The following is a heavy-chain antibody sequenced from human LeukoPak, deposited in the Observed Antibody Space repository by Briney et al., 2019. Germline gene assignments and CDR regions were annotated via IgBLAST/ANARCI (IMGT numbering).Heavy chain of an antibody. J-gene: IGHJ4*02. CDR3: ARDPAFRGAQMEY. CDR2: ISGYNGNT. D-gene: IGHD3-10*01. V-gene: IGHV1-18*01. CDR1: GYTLTSYG. Sequence: GASVKVSRKASGYTLTSYGFSWVRQAPGQGLEWMGWISGYNGNTNYAQNLQGRVTMTIDTSTSTAYMELRSLRSDDTAVYYCARDPAFRGAQMEYWGQGTLVTVSS.